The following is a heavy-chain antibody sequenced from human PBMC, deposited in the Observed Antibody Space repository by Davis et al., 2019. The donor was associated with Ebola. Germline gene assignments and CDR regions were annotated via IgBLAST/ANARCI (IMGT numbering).Heavy chain of an antibody. J-gene: IGHJ6*04. CDR2: IYSSGNA. CDR3: ARGWPSTVTTDYYAMDV. CDR1: GGSISSGDFY. Sequence: MPSQTLSLTCTVSGGSISSGDFYWSWVRQPPGKGLEWIGYIYSSGNAYYNPSLKSRLTLSVDASKNQFSLKLSSVTAADTAVYYCARGWPSTVTTDYYAMDVWGKGTTVTVSS. D-gene: IGHD4-17*01. V-gene: IGHV4-30-4*01.